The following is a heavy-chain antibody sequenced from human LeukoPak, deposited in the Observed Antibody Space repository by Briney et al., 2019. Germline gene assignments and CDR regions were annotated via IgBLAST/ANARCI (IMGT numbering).Heavy chain of an antibody. CDR2: ISSSSSYI. Sequence: GGSLRLSCAASGCTFSSYSMNWVRQAPGKGLEWVSSISSSSSYIYYADSVKGRFTISRDNAKNSLYLQMNSLRAEDTAVHYCAVGAVADEGAFDIWGQGTMVTVPS. J-gene: IGHJ3*02. CDR1: GCTFSSYS. CDR3: AVGAVADEGAFDI. D-gene: IGHD6-19*01. V-gene: IGHV3-21*01.